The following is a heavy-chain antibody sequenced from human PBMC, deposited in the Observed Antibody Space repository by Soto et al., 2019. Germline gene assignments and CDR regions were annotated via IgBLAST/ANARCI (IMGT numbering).Heavy chain of an antibody. CDR2: TFYIGST. J-gene: IGHJ5*02. CDR3: ARHPSDFWFDP. D-gene: IGHD2-21*02. Sequence: QLQLQESGPGLVKPSETLSLTCTVSGGSISGGSSFWGWSRHPQGKGLEWFGSTFYIGSTYYNPSLKSRVTVSVDTSKNQFSLKLSSVTAADTAVYYCARHPSDFWFDPWGQGTLVTVSS. CDR1: GGSISGGSSF. V-gene: IGHV4-39*01.